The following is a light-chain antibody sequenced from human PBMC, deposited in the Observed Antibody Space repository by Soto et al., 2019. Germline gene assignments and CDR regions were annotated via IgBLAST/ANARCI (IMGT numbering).Light chain of an antibody. CDR2: VSS. Sequence: EIVMTLSPATLSVSPGERATLSCRASQSVSSNLAWYQQKPGQAPRLLIYVSSTKSSGIPARFSGSGSGTEFTLTISSLQSEDFAIYFCQHYNTWHTDTTFGQGTKVEIK. V-gene: IGKV3-15*01. J-gene: IGKJ1*01. CDR1: QSVSSN. CDR3: QHYNTWHTDTT.